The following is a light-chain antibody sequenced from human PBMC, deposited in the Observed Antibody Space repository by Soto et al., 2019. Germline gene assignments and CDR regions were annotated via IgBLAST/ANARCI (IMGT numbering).Light chain of an antibody. J-gene: IGKJ4*01. Sequence: EIVLTQSPGTLSLSPGERATLSCRASQSVSNNYLAWYQHKPGQAPRLLIYGAYSRATGVPARFSGSRSGPEFTLTINSLQSEDFAIYYCQPYNNWPLTFGGGTKVDIK. CDR1: QSVSNN. V-gene: IGKV3-15*01. CDR2: GAY. CDR3: QPYNNWPLT.